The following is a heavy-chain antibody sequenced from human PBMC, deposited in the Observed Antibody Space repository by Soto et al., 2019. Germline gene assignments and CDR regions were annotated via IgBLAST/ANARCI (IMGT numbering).Heavy chain of an antibody. CDR2: ISRKTYGGTT. D-gene: IGHD3-3*02. Sequence: PGWSLRLSCTTSGFTFGEYVMSWIRQAPGKGLEWVGFISRKTYGGTTEYAASVKGRFIISRDDSKSVAYLQMNSLNTEDRAVYYCVRDPHFLSGQYAGDYWGQGTMVTVSS. CDR1: GFTFGEYV. CDR3: VRDPHFLSGQYAGDY. J-gene: IGHJ4*02. V-gene: IGHV3-49*03.